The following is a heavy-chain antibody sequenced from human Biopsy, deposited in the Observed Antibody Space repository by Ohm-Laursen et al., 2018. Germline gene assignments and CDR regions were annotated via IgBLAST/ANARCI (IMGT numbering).Heavy chain of an antibody. J-gene: IGHJ3*02. CDR2: IFYSANT. D-gene: IGHD6-19*01. CDR3: AKHGSGWTGDDAFHI. V-gene: IGHV4-31*03. Sequence: SETLSLTCTVSGVSINGGRYYWNWIRHHPGKGLEWIGNIFYSANTYYNPSLKSRVTISVDTSKNQFSLKLTSVTAADTAVYYCAKHGSGWTGDDAFHIWGQGTMVTVSS. CDR1: GVSINGGRYY.